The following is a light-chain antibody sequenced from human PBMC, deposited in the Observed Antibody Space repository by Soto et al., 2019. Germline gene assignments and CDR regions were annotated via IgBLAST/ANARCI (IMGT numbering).Light chain of an antibody. V-gene: IGLV2-8*01. CDR2: AVS. CDR3: CSHAGNNNYV. CDR1: SRDVGGQNY. Sequence: QSALTQPPSASGSPGQSVAISCTGTSRDVGGQNYVSWYRQHPGKAPKLIIYAVSNRPSGVPDRFSGSKSGNTASLTISGLRAEDEADYYCCSHAGNNNYVFGTGTKVTVL. J-gene: IGLJ1*01.